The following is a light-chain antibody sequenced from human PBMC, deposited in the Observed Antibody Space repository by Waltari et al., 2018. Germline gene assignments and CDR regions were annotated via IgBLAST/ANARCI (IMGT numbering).Light chain of an antibody. V-gene: IGKV3-11*01. CDR1: QNVNSF. CDR3: QQRGNLPET. Sequence: SCQASQNVNSFLAWYQQKRGQAPRLLSYDASKRATGIPDRISGSGSGTDFTLTISSLEPEDFAIYYCQQRGNLPETFGRGTRVEMK. J-gene: IGKJ2*01. CDR2: DAS.